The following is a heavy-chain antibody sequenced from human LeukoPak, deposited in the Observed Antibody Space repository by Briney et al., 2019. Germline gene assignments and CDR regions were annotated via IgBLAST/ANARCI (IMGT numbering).Heavy chain of an antibody. Sequence: GGSLRLSCAASGFTFSSYAMIWVRQAPGKGLECVSAISGSGISTFYADSMKGRFTISRDNSKNMLYLQINGLRAEDTAVYFCERSRGYRARDDSWGQGTLVTVSS. CDR3: ERSRGYRARDDS. CDR2: ISGSGIST. CDR1: GFTFSSYA. D-gene: IGHD3-22*01. J-gene: IGHJ5*01. V-gene: IGHV3-23*01.